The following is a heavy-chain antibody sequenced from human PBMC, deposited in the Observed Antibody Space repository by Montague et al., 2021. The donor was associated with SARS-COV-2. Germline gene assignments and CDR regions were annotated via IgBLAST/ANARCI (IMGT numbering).Heavy chain of an antibody. J-gene: IGHJ4*02. CDR1: GDSVWRNTAA. CDR2: TNYRSKWTS. Sequence: CAISGDSVWRNTAAWNWIRQSPSGGLEWLGRTNYRSKWTSDYATSVEGRISIDPDTSKNQFFLHLRSVTTEDTGVYYCVRVTGSAQAGFDAWGQGTPVTVSS. D-gene: IGHD3-16*01. V-gene: IGHV6-1*01. CDR3: VRVTGSAQAGFDA.